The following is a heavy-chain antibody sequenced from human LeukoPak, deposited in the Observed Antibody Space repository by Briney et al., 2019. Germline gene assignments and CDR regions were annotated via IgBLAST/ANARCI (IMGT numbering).Heavy chain of an antibody. D-gene: IGHD3-10*01. V-gene: IGHV3-48*02. CDR2: ISSSSSTI. CDR1: GFTFSTYS. J-gene: IGHJ4*02. Sequence: GGSLRLSCVASGFTFSTYSINWVRQAPGKGLEWVSYISSSSSTIYYADSVKGRFTISRDNAKNSLYLQMNSLRDEDTAVYYCAKIHKGVLHWGQGTLVTVSS. CDR3: AKIHKGVLH.